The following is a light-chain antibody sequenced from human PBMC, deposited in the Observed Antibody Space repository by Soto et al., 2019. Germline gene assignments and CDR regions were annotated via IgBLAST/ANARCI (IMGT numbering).Light chain of an antibody. CDR1: HNTRGY. J-gene: IGKJ1*01. CDR2: AAS. V-gene: IGKV1-39*01. Sequence: DVQMTQSPSSLSASVGDRVTITCRASHNTRGYLNWYQQKPGKAPKLLIYAASNLQSGIPSRFSGSGSETDFTLTISSLQPEDFATYYCQQSYSTPWTFGQGTKV. CDR3: QQSYSTPWT.